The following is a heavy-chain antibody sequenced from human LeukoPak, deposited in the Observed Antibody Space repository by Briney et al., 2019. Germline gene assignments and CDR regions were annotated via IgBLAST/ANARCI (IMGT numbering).Heavy chain of an antibody. Sequence: PGGSLGLSCAASGFTFSSYGMHWVRQAPGKGLEWVAVIWYDGSNKYYADSVKGRFTISRDNAKNSLYLQMNSLRAEDTALYYCAKGYYYGSGSYYGPADYWGQGTLVTVSS. CDR2: IWYDGSNK. CDR1: GFTFSSYG. V-gene: IGHV3-33*03. J-gene: IGHJ4*02. D-gene: IGHD3-10*01. CDR3: AKGYYYGSGSYYGPADY.